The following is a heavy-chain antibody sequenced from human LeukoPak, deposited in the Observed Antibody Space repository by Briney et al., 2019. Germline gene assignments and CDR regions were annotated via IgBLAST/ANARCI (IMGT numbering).Heavy chain of an antibody. D-gene: IGHD3-16*02. Sequence: ASVKLSCKASGYAFTIYAMNWVRQAPGQGLEWMGWINTNTGNPTYAQGFTGRFVFSLDTSVSTAYLQISSLKTEDTAVYYCARAYQRLGYLSLPHYWGQGTVVTVSS. CDR2: INTNTGNP. J-gene: IGHJ4*02. V-gene: IGHV7-4-1*02. CDR3: ARAYQRLGYLSLPHY. CDR1: GYAFTIYA.